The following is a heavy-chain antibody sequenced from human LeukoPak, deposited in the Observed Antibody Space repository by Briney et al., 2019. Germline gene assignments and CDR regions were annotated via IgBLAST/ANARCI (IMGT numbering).Heavy chain of an antibody. CDR1: GFAVNSDY. Sequence: PGGSLRLSCAASGFAVNSDYMSWVRQAPGKGLEWVSVIYSGGNTYYGDSVKGRFTISRDNSKNTLYLQMNSLRAEDMAVYYCAKLGQWLVYDAFHIWGQGTMVTVSS. CDR2: IYSGGNT. J-gene: IGHJ3*02. CDR3: AKLGQWLVYDAFHI. V-gene: IGHV3-66*01. D-gene: IGHD6-19*01.